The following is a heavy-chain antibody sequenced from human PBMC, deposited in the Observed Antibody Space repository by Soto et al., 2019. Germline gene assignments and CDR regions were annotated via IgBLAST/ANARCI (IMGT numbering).Heavy chain of an antibody. CDR2: IYYTGST. D-gene: IGHD7-27*01. V-gene: IGHV4-59*11. CDR3: ARANWYSEY. Sequence: QVHLQESGPGLVKPSETLSLTCTVCGGSINHHYLSWIRQPPGKGLEWIGYIYYTGSTNYNPSLKSRFTMSVDTSQIQFSLNLTSLTAADTAIYYCARANWYSEYWGQGTLVTVSS. J-gene: IGHJ4*02. CDR1: GGSINHHY.